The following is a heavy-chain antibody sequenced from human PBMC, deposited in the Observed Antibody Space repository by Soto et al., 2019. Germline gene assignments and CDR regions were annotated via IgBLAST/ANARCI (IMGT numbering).Heavy chain of an antibody. Sequence: GGSLRLSCAASGFTFSSYWMHWVRQAPGKGLVWVSRINSDGSSTSYADSVKGRFTISRDNAKNTLYLQMNSLRAEDTAVYYCAGERGKAAAVHFDYWGQGTLVTVSS. V-gene: IGHV3-74*01. CDR3: AGERGKAAAVHFDY. D-gene: IGHD6-13*01. CDR1: GFTFSSYW. CDR2: INSDGSST. J-gene: IGHJ4*02.